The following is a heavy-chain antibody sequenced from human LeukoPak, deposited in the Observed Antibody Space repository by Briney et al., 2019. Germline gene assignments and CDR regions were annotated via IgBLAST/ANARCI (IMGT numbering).Heavy chain of an antibody. D-gene: IGHD3-10*01. CDR1: GGSISSYY. CDR2: IYYSGST. Sequence: SETLSLTCTVSGGSISSYYWSWIRQPPGKGLEWIGYIYYSGSTNYNPSLKSRVTISVDTSKNQFSLKLSSVTAADTAVYYCARHNFLWLGEPIPAFFDYWGQGTLVTVSS. CDR3: ARHNFLWLGEPIPAFFDY. V-gene: IGHV4-59*08. J-gene: IGHJ4*02.